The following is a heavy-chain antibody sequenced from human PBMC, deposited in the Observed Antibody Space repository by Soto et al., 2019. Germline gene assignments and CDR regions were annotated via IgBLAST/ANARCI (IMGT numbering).Heavy chain of an antibody. CDR3: AGGSITCRYGMDV. D-gene: IGHD3-16*01. Sequence: SETLSLTCTVSGGSISSGGYYWSWIRQHPGKGLEWIGYIYYSGSTYSNPSLKSRVTISVDTSKNQLSLKLSSVTAADTAVYYCAGGSITCRYGMDVWGQGTTVAVSS. CDR1: GGSISSGGYY. V-gene: IGHV4-31*03. CDR2: IYYSGST. J-gene: IGHJ6*02.